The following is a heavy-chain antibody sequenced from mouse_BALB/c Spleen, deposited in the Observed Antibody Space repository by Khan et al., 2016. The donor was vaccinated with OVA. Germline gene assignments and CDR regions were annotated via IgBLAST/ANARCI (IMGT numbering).Heavy chain of an antibody. J-gene: IGHJ3*01. CDR2: ISYSGNS. D-gene: IGHD1-1*01. V-gene: IGHV3-8*02. CDR3: ACELRGFAY. CDR1: GDSITSGY. Sequence: EVQLQESGPSLVKPSQTLSLTCSVTGDSITSGYWNWIRKFPGNKLEYMGYISYSGNSYYNPSLKGRISVTRDTSKTQYYLQLNSVTTEDTATYYCACELRGFAYWGQGTLVTVSA.